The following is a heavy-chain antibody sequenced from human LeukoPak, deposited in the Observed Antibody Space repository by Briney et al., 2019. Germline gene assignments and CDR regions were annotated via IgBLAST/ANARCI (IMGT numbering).Heavy chain of an antibody. J-gene: IGHJ4*02. CDR3: AKGEGIAAAGKPYYFDY. CDR1: GGSISSYY. D-gene: IGHD6-13*01. V-gene: IGHV4-59*01. CDR2: IYYSGST. Sequence: PSETLSLTCTVSGGSISSYYWSWIRQPPGKGLEWIGYIYYSGSTNYNPSLKSRVTISVDTSKNQFSLKLSSVTAADTAVYYCAKGEGIAAAGKPYYFDYWGQGTLVAVSS.